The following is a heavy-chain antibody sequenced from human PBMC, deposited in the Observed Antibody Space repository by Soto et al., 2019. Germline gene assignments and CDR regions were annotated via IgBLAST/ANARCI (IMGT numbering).Heavy chain of an antibody. CDR2: VSPLSGTP. Sequence: QLQVVQSGAELKKPGSSVKVSCKAAEHTFNNFGVAWVRQAPGQGLEWMGGVSPLSGTPKNAQIFQSRVTITADTSANTFYMELDRLTSEDTAVYYCARLFDFAILPPGYGLDVWGQGATVTVTS. CDR3: ARLFDFAILPPGYGLDV. J-gene: IGHJ6*02. CDR1: EHTFNNFG. D-gene: IGHD3-3*01. V-gene: IGHV1-69*06.